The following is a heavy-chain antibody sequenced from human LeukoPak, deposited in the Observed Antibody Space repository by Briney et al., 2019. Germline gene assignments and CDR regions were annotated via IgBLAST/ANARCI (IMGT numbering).Heavy chain of an antibody. CDR3: ATFTYYYDSSGYSQGDY. CDR1: GFTFSSYG. Sequence: GGSLRLSCAASGFTFSSYGMHWVRQAPGKGLEWVAFIRYDGSNKYYADSVKVRFTISRDNSKNTLYLQMNSLRAEDTAVYYCATFTYYYDSSGYSQGDYWGQGTLVTVSS. V-gene: IGHV3-30*02. J-gene: IGHJ4*02. D-gene: IGHD3-22*01. CDR2: IRYDGSNK.